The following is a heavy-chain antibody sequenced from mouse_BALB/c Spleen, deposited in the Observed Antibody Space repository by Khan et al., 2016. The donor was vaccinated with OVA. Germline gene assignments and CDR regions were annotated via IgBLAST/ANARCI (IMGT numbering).Heavy chain of an antibody. CDR3: AMRRIYDGYYGGAMDY. V-gene: IGHV5-17*02. D-gene: IGHD2-3*01. Sequence: EVELVESGGGLVQPGGSRKLSCAASGFTFSNFGIHWVRQAPEKGLEWVAYISSDSSTIYYADTVKGRFTISRDNPKNTLFLQMTSLRSEDTAMYYCAMRRIYDGYYGGAMDYWGQGTSVTVSS. J-gene: IGHJ4*01. CDR1: GFTFSNFG. CDR2: ISSDSSTI.